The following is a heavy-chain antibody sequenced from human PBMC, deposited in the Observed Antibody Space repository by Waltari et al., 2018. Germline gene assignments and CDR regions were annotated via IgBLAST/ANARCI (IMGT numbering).Heavy chain of an antibody. CDR2: IYYSGST. Sequence: QLQLQESGPGLVKPSETLSLTCTVSGGSIRSSSYYWGWIRQPPGKGLEWIGSIYYSGSTYYNPSLKSRVTISVDTSKNQFSLKLSSVTAADTAVYYCARGSSEEYFQHWGQGTLVTVSS. CDR1: GGSIRSSSYY. CDR3: ARGSSEEYFQH. D-gene: IGHD6-19*01. J-gene: IGHJ1*01. V-gene: IGHV4-39*07.